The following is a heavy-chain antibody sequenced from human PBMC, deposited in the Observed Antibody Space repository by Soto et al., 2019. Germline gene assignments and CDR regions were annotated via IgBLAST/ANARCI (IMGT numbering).Heavy chain of an antibody. J-gene: IGHJ6*02. CDR3: AKDGSASSYYYYGMDV. D-gene: IGHD6-25*01. CDR1: GFTFSSYA. V-gene: IGHV3-23*01. CDR2: ISGSGGST. Sequence: EVQLLESGGGLVQPGGSLRLSCAASGFTFSSYAMSWVRQAPGKGLEWVSAISGSGGSTYYADSVKGRFTISRDNSKNTLDLQMNSLRAEDTAVYYCAKDGSASSYYYYGMDVWGQGTTVTVSS.